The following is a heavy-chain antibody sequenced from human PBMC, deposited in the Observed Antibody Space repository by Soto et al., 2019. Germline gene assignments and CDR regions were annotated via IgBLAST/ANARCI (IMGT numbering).Heavy chain of an antibody. CDR3: ARDREMATVYHWFDP. CDR2: IYYSGST. Sequence: PSETLSLTCTVSGGSISSYYWSWIRQHPGKGLEWIGYIYYSGSTNYNPSLKSRVTISVDTSKNQFSLKLSSVTAADTAVYYCARDREMATVYHWFDPWGQGTLVTVSS. CDR1: GGSISSYY. V-gene: IGHV4-59*01. J-gene: IGHJ5*02. D-gene: IGHD4-4*01.